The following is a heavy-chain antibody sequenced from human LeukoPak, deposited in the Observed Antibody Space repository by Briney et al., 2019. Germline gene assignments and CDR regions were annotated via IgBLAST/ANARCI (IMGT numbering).Heavy chain of an antibody. Sequence: SETLSLTCTVSGGSISSSSYYWGWIRQPPGKGLEWIGSIYYSGSTYYNPSLKSRVTISVDTSKNQFSLKLSSVTAADTAVYYCARSLKGGVITNWFDPWGQGTLVTVSS. V-gene: IGHV4-39*07. CDR3: ARSLKGGVITNWFDP. CDR2: IYYSGST. J-gene: IGHJ5*02. D-gene: IGHD3-10*01. CDR1: GGSISSSSYY.